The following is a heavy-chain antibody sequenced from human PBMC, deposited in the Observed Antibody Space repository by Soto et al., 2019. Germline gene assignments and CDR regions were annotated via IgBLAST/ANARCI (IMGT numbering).Heavy chain of an antibody. D-gene: IGHD2-21*01. CDR2: ISYDGSNK. Sequence: GSLRLSCAASGFTFSSYAMHWVRQAPGKGLEWVAVISYDGSNKYYADSVKGRFTISRDNSKNTLYLQMNSLRAEDTAVYYCARGILAFTVGYGMDVWGQGTTVTVSS. J-gene: IGHJ6*02. CDR1: GFTFSSYA. CDR3: ARGILAFTVGYGMDV. V-gene: IGHV3-30-3*01.